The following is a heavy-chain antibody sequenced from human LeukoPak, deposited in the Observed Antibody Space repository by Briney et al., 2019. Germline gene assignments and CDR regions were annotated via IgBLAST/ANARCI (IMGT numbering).Heavy chain of an antibody. J-gene: IGHJ5*02. CDR3: ARITSYDYVWGSYRQDWFDP. V-gene: IGHV4-38-2*01. Sequence: PSETLSLTCAVSGYSISSGYYWGWIRQPPGKGLEWIGSICHSGSTYYNPSLKSRVTISVDTSKNQFSLKLSSVTAADTAVYYCARITSYDYVWGSYRQDWFDPWGQGTLVTVSS. CDR1: GYSISSGYY. D-gene: IGHD3-16*02. CDR2: ICHSGST.